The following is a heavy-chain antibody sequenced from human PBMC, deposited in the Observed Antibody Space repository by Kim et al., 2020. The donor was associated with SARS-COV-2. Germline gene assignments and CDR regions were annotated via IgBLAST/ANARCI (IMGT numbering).Heavy chain of an antibody. V-gene: IGHV1-46*01. J-gene: IGHJ3*02. Sequence: TSYAQKFQGRVTMTRDTSTSTVYMELSSLRSEDTAVYYCARGGIPHAFDIWGQGTMVTVSS. CDR3: ARGGIPHAFDI. CDR2: T. D-gene: IGHD1-20*01.